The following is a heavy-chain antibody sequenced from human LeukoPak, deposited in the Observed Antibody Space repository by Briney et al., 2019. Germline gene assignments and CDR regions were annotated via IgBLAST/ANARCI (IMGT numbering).Heavy chain of an antibody. CDR2: IYTDGRT. D-gene: IGHD6-13*01. Sequence: GGSLRLSCAASGFTVSSNYMGWVRQAPGKGLEWVSVIYTDGRTYSADSMKGRFTLSRDNSKNTLYLQMSSLRAEDTAVYYCARRRAGCWSFDSWGQGTLVTVPS. J-gene: IGHJ4*02. CDR3: ARRRAGCWSFDS. CDR1: GFTVSSNY. V-gene: IGHV3-66*04.